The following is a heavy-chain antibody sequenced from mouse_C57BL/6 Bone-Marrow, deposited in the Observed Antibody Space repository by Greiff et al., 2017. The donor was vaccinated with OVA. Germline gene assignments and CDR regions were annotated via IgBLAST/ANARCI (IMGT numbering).Heavy chain of an antibody. CDR1: GYTFTSYW. Sequence: VQLQQPGAELVKPGASVKLSCKASGYTFTSYWMHWVKQRPGQGLEWIGMIHPNSGSTNYNEKFKSKATLTVDKSSSTAYMQLSSLTSEDSAVDYCARGYYGSSYDFDYWGQGTTLTVSS. D-gene: IGHD1-1*01. J-gene: IGHJ2*01. CDR3: ARGYYGSSYDFDY. V-gene: IGHV1-64*01. CDR2: IHPNSGST.